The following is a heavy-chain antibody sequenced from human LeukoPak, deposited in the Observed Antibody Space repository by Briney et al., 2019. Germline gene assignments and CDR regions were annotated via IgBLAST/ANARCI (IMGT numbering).Heavy chain of an antibody. J-gene: IGHJ6*02. D-gene: IGHD3-3*01. CDR2: INSDGSST. CDR1: GFTFSSYW. V-gene: IGHV3-74*01. Sequence: GGSLRLSCAASGFTFSSYWMHWVRQAPGKGLVWVSRINSDGSSTSYADSVKGRFTTSRDNAKNTLYPQMNSLRAEDTAVYYCARGYDFWSSYGMDVWGQGTTVTVSS. CDR3: ARGYDFWSSYGMDV.